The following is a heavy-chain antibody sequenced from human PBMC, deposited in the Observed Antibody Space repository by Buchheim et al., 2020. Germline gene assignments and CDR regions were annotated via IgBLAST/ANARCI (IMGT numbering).Heavy chain of an antibody. CDR2: IWYDGSNK. Sequence: QVQLVESGGGVVQPGRSLRLSCAASGFTFSSYGMHWVRQAPGKGLEWVAVIWYDGSNKYYADSVKGRFTISRDNSKNTLYLQMNSLRAEDTAVYYCAAEPYYYDSSGPYEDHDAFDIWGQGT. D-gene: IGHD3-22*01. CDR3: AAEPYYYDSSGPYEDHDAFDI. V-gene: IGHV3-33*01. J-gene: IGHJ3*02. CDR1: GFTFSSYG.